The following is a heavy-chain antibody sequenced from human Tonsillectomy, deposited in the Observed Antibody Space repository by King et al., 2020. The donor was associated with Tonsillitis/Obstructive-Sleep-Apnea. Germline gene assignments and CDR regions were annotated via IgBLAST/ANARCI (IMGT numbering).Heavy chain of an antibody. CDR2: INAGNGNT. CDR1: GYTFTSYA. V-gene: IGHV1-3*01. D-gene: IGHD5-12*01. Sequence: AQLVQSGAEVKKPGASVKVSCKASGYTFTSYAMHWVRQAPGQRLEWMGWINAGNGNTKYSQKFQGSVTITRDTSASTAYMELSSLRSEDTAVYYCARRVATITLDYWGQGTLVTVSS. J-gene: IGHJ4*02. CDR3: ARRVATITLDY.